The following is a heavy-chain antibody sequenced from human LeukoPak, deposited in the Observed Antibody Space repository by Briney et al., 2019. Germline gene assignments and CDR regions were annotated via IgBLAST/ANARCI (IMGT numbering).Heavy chain of an antibody. D-gene: IGHD4-11*01. CDR3: APSTTLTRSLDY. CDR1: GFTFTSYG. V-gene: IGHV3-30*03. Sequence: GGSLRLSCAASGFTFTSYGTHWVRQAPGKGLEWVAVISYDGSNKYYADSVKGRFTISRDNSKNTLYLQMNSLRAEDTAVYYCAPSTTLTRSLDYWGQGTLVTVSS. J-gene: IGHJ4*02. CDR2: ISYDGSNK.